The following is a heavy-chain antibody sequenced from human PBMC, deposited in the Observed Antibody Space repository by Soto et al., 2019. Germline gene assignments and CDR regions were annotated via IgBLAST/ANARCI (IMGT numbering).Heavy chain of an antibody. D-gene: IGHD6-13*01. CDR2: ISYDGSNK. J-gene: IGHJ4*02. Sequence: GGSLRLSCAASGFTFSSYGMHWVRQAPGKGLEWVAVISYDGSNKYYADSVKGRLTISRDNSKNTLYLQMNSLRAEDTAVYYCAKAIGGAAAGTDYFDYWGQGTLVTVSS. CDR1: GFTFSSYG. V-gene: IGHV3-30*18. CDR3: AKAIGGAAAGTDYFDY.